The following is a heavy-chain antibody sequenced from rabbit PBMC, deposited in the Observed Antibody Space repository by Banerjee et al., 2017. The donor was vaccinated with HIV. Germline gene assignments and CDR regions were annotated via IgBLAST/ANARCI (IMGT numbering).Heavy chain of an antibody. CDR2: INTLGSA. CDR3: ARMYVVSYAFNL. V-gene: IGHV1S45*01. CDR1: GFDISNYNM. Sequence: QEQLKETGGGLVQPEGSLTLTCKASGFDISNYNMQWVRQSPGKGLESIGFINTLGSAYYASWAKGRFTISKTSSTTVTLQMTSLTAADTATYFCARMYVVSYAFNLWGPGTLVTV. J-gene: IGHJ4*01. D-gene: IGHD5-1*01.